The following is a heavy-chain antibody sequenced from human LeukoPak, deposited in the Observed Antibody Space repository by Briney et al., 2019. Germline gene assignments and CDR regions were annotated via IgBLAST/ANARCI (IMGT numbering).Heavy chain of an antibody. CDR2: INPSGST. D-gene: IGHD5-24*01. CDR1: GGSFSGYY. CDR3: ARQGYISLWFDP. V-gene: IGHV4-34*01. J-gene: IGHJ5*02. Sequence: SETLSLTCAVYGGSFSGYYWSWIRQPPGKGLEWIGEINPSGSTNYNPSLKSRVTISVDTSKNQFSLKLTSVTAADTAVYYCARQGYISLWFDPWGQGTLVTVSS.